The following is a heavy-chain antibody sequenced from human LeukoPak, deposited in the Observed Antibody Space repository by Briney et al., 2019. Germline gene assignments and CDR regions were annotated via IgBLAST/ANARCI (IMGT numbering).Heavy chain of an antibody. Sequence: GRSLRLSCAASGXTFSSYGMHWVRHAPGEGVEWYSYISSSGITIYYADSMKRRFTISRDNAKNSLFLQMDRLRADDAAVYYCARRMATSPFFDYWGQGTLVTVSS. CDR2: ISSSGITI. J-gene: IGHJ4*02. CDR1: GXTFSSYG. CDR3: ARRMATSPFFDY. D-gene: IGHD5-24*01. V-gene: IGHV3-48*04.